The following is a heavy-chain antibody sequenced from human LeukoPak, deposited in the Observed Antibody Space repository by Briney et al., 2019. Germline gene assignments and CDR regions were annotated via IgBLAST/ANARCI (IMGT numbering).Heavy chain of an antibody. V-gene: IGHV3-21*01. J-gene: IGHJ4*02. CDR1: GFTFSSYS. CDR3: ARDGQTGTTVY. D-gene: IGHD1-7*01. CDR2: ISSSSSYI. Sequence: GGSLRLSCAASGFTFSSYSMNWVRQAPGKGLEWVSSISSSSSYIYYADSVEGRFTISRDNAKNSLHLQMNSLRAEDTAVYYCARDGQTGTTVYWGQGTLVTVSS.